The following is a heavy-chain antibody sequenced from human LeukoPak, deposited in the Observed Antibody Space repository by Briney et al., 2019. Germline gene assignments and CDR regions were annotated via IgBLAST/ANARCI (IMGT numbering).Heavy chain of an antibody. CDR3: AIRDGGHFDY. Sequence: GGSLRLSCAAAGFTFSSYGMHWVRQAPGKGLEWVAVISYDGSNKYYADSVKGRFTISRDNSKNTLYLQMNSLRAEDTAVYYCAIRDGGHFDYWGQGTLVTVSS. V-gene: IGHV3-30*03. CDR2: ISYDGSNK. D-gene: IGHD3-16*01. J-gene: IGHJ4*02. CDR1: GFTFSSYG.